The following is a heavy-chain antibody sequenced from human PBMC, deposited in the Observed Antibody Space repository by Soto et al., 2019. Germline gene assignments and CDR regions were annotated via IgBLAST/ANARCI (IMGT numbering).Heavy chain of an antibody. CDR1: GGTFSNSA. CDR2: ISAYNGNT. CDR3: ARDPPPPDY. Sequence: ASVKVSCKASGGTFSNSAISWVRQAPGQGLEWMGWISAYNGNTNYAQKLQGRVTMTTDTSTSTAYMELRSLRSDDTAVYYCARDPPPPDYWGQGTLVTVSS. V-gene: IGHV1-18*01. J-gene: IGHJ4*02.